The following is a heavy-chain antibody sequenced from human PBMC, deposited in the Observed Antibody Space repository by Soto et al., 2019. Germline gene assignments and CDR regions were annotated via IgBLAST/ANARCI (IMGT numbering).Heavy chain of an antibody. CDR3: VREDILGVRSFDY. J-gene: IGHJ4*02. V-gene: IGHV3-48*02. CDR1: GFTFSSYS. CDR2: ISSGSKTI. D-gene: IGHD3-9*01. Sequence: PWGSLRLSCVASGFTFSSYSVNWVRQAPGKGLEWISYISSGSKTIYYADSVKGRFTVSRDNAKNSQFLQMNSLRDEDTAVYYCVREDILGVRSFDYWGQGTLVTVSS.